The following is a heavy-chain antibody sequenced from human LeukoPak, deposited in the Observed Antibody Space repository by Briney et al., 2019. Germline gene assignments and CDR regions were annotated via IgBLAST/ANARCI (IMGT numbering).Heavy chain of an antibody. D-gene: IGHD5-18*01. Sequence: GRSLRLSCAASGFTLSSYAMHWVRQAPGKGLEWVVVISDDGSNKYYADSVKGRFTISRDNSKNTLYLQMNSLRTEDTAVYYCARDQRIGGYSYGLTGNFDYWGQGTLVTVSS. CDR2: ISDDGSNK. V-gene: IGHV3-30-3*01. CDR3: ARDQRIGGYSYGLTGNFDY. CDR1: GFTLSSYA. J-gene: IGHJ4*02.